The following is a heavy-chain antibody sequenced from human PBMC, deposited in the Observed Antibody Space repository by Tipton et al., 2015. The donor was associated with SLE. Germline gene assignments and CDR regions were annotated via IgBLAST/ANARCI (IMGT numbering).Heavy chain of an antibody. CDR1: GGSFSGYY. CDR3: ARTPGPFDGGMDV. Sequence: TLSLTCAVYGGSFSGYYWSWIRQPPGKGLEWIGEINHSGSTNYNPSLKSRVTISVDTSKNQFSLKLSSVTAADTAVYYCARTPGPFDGGMDVWGQGTTVTVSS. CDR2: INHSGST. J-gene: IGHJ6*02. D-gene: IGHD3-9*01. V-gene: IGHV4-34*01.